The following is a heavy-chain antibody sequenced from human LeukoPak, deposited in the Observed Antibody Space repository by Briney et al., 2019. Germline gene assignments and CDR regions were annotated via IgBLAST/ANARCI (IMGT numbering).Heavy chain of an antibody. J-gene: IGHJ4*02. CDR1: GGSISSGVYY. Sequence: SETLSLTCTVSGGSISSGVYYWSWIRQHPGKGLEWIGYIYYSGSTYYNPSLKSRVTISVDTSKNQFSLKLSSVTAADTAVYYCAVYSSSRQDFDYWGQGTLVTVSS. D-gene: IGHD6-13*01. CDR3: AVYSSSRQDFDY. CDR2: IYYSGST. V-gene: IGHV4-31*03.